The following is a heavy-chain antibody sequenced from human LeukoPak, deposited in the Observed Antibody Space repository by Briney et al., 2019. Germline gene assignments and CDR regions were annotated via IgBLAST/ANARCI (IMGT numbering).Heavy chain of an antibody. Sequence: GGSLRLSCAASGFPVRTNYMNWVRQAPGKGLEWVAVISSGGTTHYADSVKGRFTISRDNSKNTLYLQMNSLRAEDTAVYFCARDQPGTYTLSGAWGQGTLVTVSS. CDR2: ISSGGTT. J-gene: IGHJ5*02. V-gene: IGHV3-53*05. CDR1: GFPVRTNY. CDR3: ARDQPGTYTLSGA. D-gene: IGHD1-14*01.